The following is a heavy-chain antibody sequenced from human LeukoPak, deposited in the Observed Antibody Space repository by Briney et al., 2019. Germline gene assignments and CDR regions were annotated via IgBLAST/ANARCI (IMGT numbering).Heavy chain of an antibody. CDR1: GGSIDY. Sequence: SETLSLTCILSGGSIDYYNWIRQPPGKDLEWIGVIYIHGRTEYNPSLKSRVTISLDTSNSQVFLKLISVTPADTDFYFCERGLAGRSSGAIYLDLWGRGTLVTVSS. V-gene: IGHV4-59*01. CDR3: ERGLAGRSSGAIYLDL. D-gene: IGHD3-10*01. J-gene: IGHJ2*01. CDR2: IYIHGRT.